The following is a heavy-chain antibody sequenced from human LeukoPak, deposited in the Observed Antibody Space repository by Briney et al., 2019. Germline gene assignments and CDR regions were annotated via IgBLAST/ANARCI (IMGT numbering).Heavy chain of an antibody. CDR3: ARDRAAVDYSPFDY. Sequence: SETLSLTCTVSGGSISSYYWSWIRQTPGKGLEWIGDIYYSGSTNYNPSLKSRVTISVDTSKNQFSLKLSSVTAADTAVYYCARDRAAVDYSPFDYWGQGTLVTVSS. J-gene: IGHJ4*02. CDR1: GGSISSYY. CDR2: IYYSGST. D-gene: IGHD2-21*01. V-gene: IGHV4-59*12.